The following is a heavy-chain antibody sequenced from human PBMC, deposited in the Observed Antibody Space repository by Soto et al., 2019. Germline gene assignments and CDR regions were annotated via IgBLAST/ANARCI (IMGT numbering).Heavy chain of an antibody. CDR2: IYYSGST. CDR3: ARANSGSYYGSLYYFDY. J-gene: IGHJ4*02. V-gene: IGHV4-59*01. Sequence: ETLSLTCTDSGGSSSSYYWSWIRQPPGKGLEWIGYIYYSGSTNYNPSLKSRVTISVDTSKNQFSLKLSSVTAADTAVYYCARANSGSYYGSLYYFDYWGQGTLVTVSS. D-gene: IGHD1-26*01. CDR1: GGSSSSYY.